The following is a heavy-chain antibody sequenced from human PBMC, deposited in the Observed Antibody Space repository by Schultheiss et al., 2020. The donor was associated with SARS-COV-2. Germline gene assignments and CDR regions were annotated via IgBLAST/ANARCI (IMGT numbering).Heavy chain of an antibody. CDR2: IVTAGDT. J-gene: IGHJ4*02. CDR1: GFTFSTYD. D-gene: IGHD6-6*01. Sequence: GGSLRLSCAASGFTFSTYDMHWVRQPTGKGLEWVSAIVTAGDTYYIDSVKGRFTISREDAKNSFYLQMNNLRAEDTAVYYCARATHGVAARAFDYWGQGTLVTVSS. V-gene: IGHV3-13*01. CDR3: ARATHGVAARAFDY.